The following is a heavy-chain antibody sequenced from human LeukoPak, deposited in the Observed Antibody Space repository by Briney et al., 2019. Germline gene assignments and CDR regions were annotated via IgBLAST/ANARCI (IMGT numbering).Heavy chain of an antibody. J-gene: IGHJ5*02. Sequence: ASVKVSCKASGYTFTGYYMHWVRQAPGQGLEWMGWINPNSGGTNYAQKFQGRVTMTRDTSISTAYMELSRLRSDDTAVYYCAREVVISMGWFDPWGKGTLVTVSS. CDR2: INPNSGGT. CDR1: GYTFTGYY. CDR3: AREVVISMGWFDP. V-gene: IGHV1-2*02. D-gene: IGHD3-22*01.